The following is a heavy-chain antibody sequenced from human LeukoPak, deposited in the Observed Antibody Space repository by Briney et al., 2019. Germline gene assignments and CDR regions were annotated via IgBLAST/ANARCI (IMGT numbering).Heavy chain of an antibody. V-gene: IGHV3-48*01. D-gene: IGHD1-26*01. CDR2: ISSSSSTI. J-gene: IGHJ4*02. Sequence: GGSLRLSCAASGFTFSRYSMIWVRQAPGKGLEWVSYISSSSSTIHYADSLKGRFTISRDNAKNSLYLQMNSLRAEDTAVYYCAKDFGSGHGSYTWGTFDYWGQGTLVTASS. CDR1: GFTFSRYS. CDR3: AKDFGSGHGSYTWGTFDY.